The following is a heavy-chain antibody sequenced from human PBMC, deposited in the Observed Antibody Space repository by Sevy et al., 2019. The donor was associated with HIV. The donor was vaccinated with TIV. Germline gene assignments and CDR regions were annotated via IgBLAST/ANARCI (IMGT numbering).Heavy chain of an antibody. Sequence: GGSLRLSCVASGFTLPDYEMNWVRQAPGKGLEWVAFISRSGTTIYYADSLKGRFSIFRDSAKNSVYLQMNSLRAEDTGFYFCARGPGYYDSGSWLDPWGQGTLVTVSS. D-gene: IGHD3-9*01. CDR1: GFTLPDYE. J-gene: IGHJ5*02. V-gene: IGHV3-48*03. CDR3: ARGPGYYDSGSWLDP. CDR2: ISRSGTTI.